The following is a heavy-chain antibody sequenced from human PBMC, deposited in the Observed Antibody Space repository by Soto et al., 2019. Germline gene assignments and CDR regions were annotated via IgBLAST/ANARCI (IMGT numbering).Heavy chain of an antibody. CDR1: GGTFSIYA. Sequence: SVKVSCKASGGTFSIYAISCVLQSPLQWLDWMGGIIPIFGTANYAQKFQGRVTITADESTSTAYMELSSLRSEDTAVYYCARMVVTRATPNYYYYYGMDVWGQGTTVTVSS. CDR3: ARMVVTRATPNYYYYYGMDV. D-gene: IGHD2-21*02. CDR2: IIPIFGTA. V-gene: IGHV1-69*13. J-gene: IGHJ6*02.